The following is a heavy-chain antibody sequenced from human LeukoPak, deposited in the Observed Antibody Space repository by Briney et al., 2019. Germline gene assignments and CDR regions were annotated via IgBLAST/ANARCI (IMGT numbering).Heavy chain of an antibody. CDR3: AREVVAASPADYYYGMDV. CDR1: GDSVSSNSAA. J-gene: IGHJ6*02. D-gene: IGHD2-15*01. Sequence: SQTLSLTCAISGDSVSSNSAAWNWIRQPPSRGLEWLGRTYYRSKWYNDYAVSVKSRITINPDTSKNQFSLQLNSVTPEDTAVYYCAREVVAASPADYYYGMDVWGQGTTVTVSS. V-gene: IGHV6-1*01. CDR2: TYYRSKWYN.